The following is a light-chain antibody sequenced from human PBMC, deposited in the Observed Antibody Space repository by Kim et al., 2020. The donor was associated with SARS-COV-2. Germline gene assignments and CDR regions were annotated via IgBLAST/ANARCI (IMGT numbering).Light chain of an antibody. V-gene: IGKV3-20*01. Sequence: PGDGATLTCRARPSHTRNNLAGYQQKPRQAARRLIYAAARRAAGIPDRISGSGSWADFTLTISRLEPEDFSVDYCQQYGGSPSLTFGHGTRLEIK. CDR2: AAA. CDR1: PSHTRNN. CDR3: QQYGGSPSLT. J-gene: IGKJ5*01.